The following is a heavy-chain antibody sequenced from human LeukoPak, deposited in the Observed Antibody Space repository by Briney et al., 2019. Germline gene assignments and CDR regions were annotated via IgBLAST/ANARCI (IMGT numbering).Heavy chain of an antibody. CDR1: GFTFSSYA. J-gene: IGHJ6*02. CDR2: ISYDGSNK. Sequence: TGGSLILSCAASGFTFSSYAMHWVRQAPGKGLEWVAVISYDGSNKYYADSVKGRFTISRDNSKNTLYLQMSSLRGEDTAVYYCAKNYESGRGVPYGMDVWGQGTTVTVSS. V-gene: IGHV3-30-3*02. CDR3: AKNYESGRGVPYGMDV. D-gene: IGHD3-10*01.